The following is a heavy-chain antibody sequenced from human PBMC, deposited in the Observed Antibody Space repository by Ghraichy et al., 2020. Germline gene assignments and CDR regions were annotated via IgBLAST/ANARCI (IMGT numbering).Heavy chain of an antibody. V-gene: IGHV3-72*01. CDR3: ARERVYGDSVGNY. D-gene: IGHD4-17*01. CDR2: TRNKANSYTT. J-gene: IGHJ4*02. Sequence: GGSLRLSCAASGFTFSDHYMDWVRQAPGKGLEWVGRTRNKANSYTTEYAASVKGRFTISRDDSKNSLYLQMNSLKTEDTAVYYCARERVYGDSVGNYWGQGTLVTVSS. CDR1: GFTFSDHY.